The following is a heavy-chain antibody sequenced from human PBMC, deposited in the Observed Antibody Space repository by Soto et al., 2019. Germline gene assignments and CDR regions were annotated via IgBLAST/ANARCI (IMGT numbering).Heavy chain of an antibody. CDR2: IIPIFGTA. CDR3: ARYSSGWTIHYYYGMDV. V-gene: IGHV1-69*13. CDR1: GGTFSSYA. Sequence: SVKVSCKASGGTFSSYAISWVRQAPGQGLEWMGGIIPIFGTANYAQKFQGRVTITADESTSTVYMELSSLRSEDTAVYYCARYSSGWTIHYYYGMDVWGQGTTVTVSS. J-gene: IGHJ6*02. D-gene: IGHD6-19*01.